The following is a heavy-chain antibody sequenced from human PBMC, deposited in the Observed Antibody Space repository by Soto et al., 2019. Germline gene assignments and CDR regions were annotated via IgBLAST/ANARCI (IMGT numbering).Heavy chain of an antibody. CDR1: GGSISSGAYY. J-gene: IGHJ4*02. CDR2: IYHTGSS. Sequence: PSETLSLTCTVSGGSISSGAYYWSWIRQHPGKGLEWIGYIYHTGSSYYNPSLRSRITMSVDTSKNQFSLKLSSVTAADTAVYYCARGGGGMIVEFDYWGQGSLVTVSS. D-gene: IGHD3-22*01. V-gene: IGHV4-31*03. CDR3: ARGGGGMIVEFDY.